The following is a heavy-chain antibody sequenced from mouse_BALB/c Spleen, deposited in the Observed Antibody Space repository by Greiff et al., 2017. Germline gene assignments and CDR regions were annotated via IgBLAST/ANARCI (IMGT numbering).Heavy chain of an antibody. CDR3: ARKDYAYGYFDY. Sequence: QVQLKESGAELVRPGVSVKISCKGSGYTFTDYAMHWVKQSHAKSLEWIGVISTYYGDASYNQKFKGKATMTVDKSSSTAYMELARLTSEDSAIYYCARKDYAYGYFDYWGQGTTLTVSS. J-gene: IGHJ2*01. CDR2: ISTYYGDA. V-gene: IGHV1S137*01. CDR1: GYTFTDYA. D-gene: IGHD1-2*01.